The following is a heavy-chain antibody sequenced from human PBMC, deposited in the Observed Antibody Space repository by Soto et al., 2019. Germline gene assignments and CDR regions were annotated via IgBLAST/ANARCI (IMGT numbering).Heavy chain of an antibody. CDR1: GSTFSRDA. V-gene: IGHV1-69*06. D-gene: IGHD3-3*01. CDR2: IIPIFGTA. CDR3: ARDKERITIFGVVYGMDV. Sequence: PEKLTWNASGSTFSRDAIRCVRPAPGQGLEWMGGIIPIFGTANYAQKFQGRVTITADKSTSTAYMELSSLRSEDTAVYYCARDKERITIFGVVYGMDVWGQGTTVNV. J-gene: IGHJ6*02.